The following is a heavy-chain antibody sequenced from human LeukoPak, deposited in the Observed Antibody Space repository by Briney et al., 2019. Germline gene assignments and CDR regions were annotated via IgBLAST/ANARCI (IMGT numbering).Heavy chain of an antibody. V-gene: IGHV1-24*01. D-gene: IGHD3-9*01. CDR1: RGTFNNYA. CDR2: FDAEFGKT. CDR3: ATEGLRYLHH. J-gene: IGHJ4*02. Sequence: GASVKVSCKASRGTFNNYAISWVRQAPGKGLEWMGGFDAEFGKTIYAQRFQGRVTMTEDPSTGTAYMELSSLRSDDTAVYYCATEGLRYLHHWGQGTLVTISS.